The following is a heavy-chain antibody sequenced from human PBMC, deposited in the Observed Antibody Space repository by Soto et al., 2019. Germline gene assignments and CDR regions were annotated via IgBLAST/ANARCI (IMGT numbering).Heavy chain of an antibody. J-gene: IGHJ5*02. Sequence: SETLSLTCAVSGYSISSGYYWGWIRQPPGKGLEWIGSIYHSGSTYYNPSLKSRVTISVDTSKNQFSLKLSSVTAADTAVYYCARLSNMARTYYDFWSGLRCNWFDPWGQGTLVTVSS. V-gene: IGHV4-38-2*01. D-gene: IGHD3-3*01. CDR1: GYSISSGYY. CDR2: IYHSGST. CDR3: ARLSNMARTYYDFWSGLRCNWFDP.